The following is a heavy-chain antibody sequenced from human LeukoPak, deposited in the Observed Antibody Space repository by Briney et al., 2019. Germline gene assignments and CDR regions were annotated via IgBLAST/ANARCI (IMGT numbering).Heavy chain of an antibody. CDR2: ISSSGSTI. Sequence: GGSLRLSCAAFGFTFSSYEMNWVRQAPGKGLEWVSYISSSGSTIYYADSVKGRFTISRDNAKNSLYLQMNSLRAEDTAVYYCARAPSYDYVWGSYRYNFDYWGQGTLVTVSS. J-gene: IGHJ4*02. CDR1: GFTFSSYE. D-gene: IGHD3-16*02. V-gene: IGHV3-48*03. CDR3: ARAPSYDYVWGSYRYNFDY.